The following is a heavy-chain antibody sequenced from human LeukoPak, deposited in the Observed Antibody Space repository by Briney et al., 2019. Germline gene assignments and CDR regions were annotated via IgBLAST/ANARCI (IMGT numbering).Heavy chain of an antibody. D-gene: IGHD2-15*01. CDR3: ARDLRIGDYFDY. CDR2: ISGSGGST. CDR1: GFTFSSYG. V-gene: IGHV3-23*01. Sequence: GGTLRLSCAASGFTFSSYGMSWVRQAPGKGLEWVSAISGSGGSTYYADSVKGRFTISRDNSKNTLYLQMNSLRAEDTAVYYCARDLRIGDYFDYWGQGTLVTVSS. J-gene: IGHJ4*02.